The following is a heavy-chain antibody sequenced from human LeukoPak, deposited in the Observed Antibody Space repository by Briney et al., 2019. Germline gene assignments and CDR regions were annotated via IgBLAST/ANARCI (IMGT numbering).Heavy chain of an antibody. V-gene: IGHV4-4*02. CDR2: IYHCGST. CDR3: AKAYYDSSGYLSFDY. D-gene: IGHD3-22*01. Sequence: SGTLSLTCAVSGGSISSSNWWSGVRQPPGKGLEWIGEIYHCGSTNYNPSLRSRVTISVDKSKNQFSLKLSSVTAADTAVYYCAKAYYDSSGYLSFDYWGQGTLVTVSS. CDR1: GGSISSSNW. J-gene: IGHJ4*02.